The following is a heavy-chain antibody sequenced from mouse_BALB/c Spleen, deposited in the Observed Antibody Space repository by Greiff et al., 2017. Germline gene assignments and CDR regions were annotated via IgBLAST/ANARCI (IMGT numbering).Heavy chain of an antibody. Sequence: QVQLQQSGAELARPGASVKMSCKASGYTFTSYTMHWVKQRPGQGLEWIGYINPSSGYTNYNQKFKDKATLTADKSSSTAYMQQSSLTSEDSAVYYCAKSKRYDAMDYWGQGTSVTVSS. CDR2: INPSSGYT. CDR3: AKSKRYDAMDY. CDR1: GYTFTSYT. V-gene: IGHV1-4*01. J-gene: IGHJ4*01.